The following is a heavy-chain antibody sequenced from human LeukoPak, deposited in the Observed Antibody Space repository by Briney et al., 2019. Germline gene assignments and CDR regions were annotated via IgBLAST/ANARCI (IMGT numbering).Heavy chain of an antibody. D-gene: IGHD1-26*01. V-gene: IGHV3-53*01. CDR1: GFTVSSNY. J-gene: IGHJ6*02. CDR3: ARGTGAYSLLYYYYYGMDV. Sequence: GGSLRLSCAASGFTVSSNYMSWVRQAPGKGLEWVSVIYSGGSTYYADSVKGRFTISRDNSKNTLYLQMNSPRAEDTAVYYCARGTGAYSLLYYYYYGMDVWGQGTTVTVSS. CDR2: IYSGGST.